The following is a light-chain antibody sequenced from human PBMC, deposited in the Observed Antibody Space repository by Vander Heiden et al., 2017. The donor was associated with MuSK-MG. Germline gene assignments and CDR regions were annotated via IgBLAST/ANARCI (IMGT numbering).Light chain of an antibody. J-gene: IGKJ1*01. CDR3: QQSYNIPWT. CDR2: AVS. Sequence: DIQVTQSPPSLSASIEDTITLTCRTSQSVNTYCNWYQQRPGKAPQLLMYAVSSLQTGVPSRFSGRGSGTDFTLTISGLQPEDVETYFCQQSYNIPWTFGAGTKVEV. CDR1: QSVNTY. V-gene: IGKV1-39*01.